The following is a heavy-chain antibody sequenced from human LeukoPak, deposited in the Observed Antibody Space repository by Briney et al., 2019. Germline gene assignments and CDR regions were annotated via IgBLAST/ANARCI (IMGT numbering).Heavy chain of an antibody. CDR2: IYTTGNT. D-gene: IGHD1-1*01. CDR1: GGSIPSGSYY. J-gene: IGHJ3*02. V-gene: IGHV4-61*02. Sequence: SQTLSLTCTVSGGSIPSGSYYWSWIRQPAGKGLEWIGRIYTTGNTNYDPSLKSRVTISVDTSKSQFSLQLSSVTAADTAVYYCARSTPGTTWDDAFDIWGQGTMVTVSS. CDR3: ARSTPGTTWDDAFDI.